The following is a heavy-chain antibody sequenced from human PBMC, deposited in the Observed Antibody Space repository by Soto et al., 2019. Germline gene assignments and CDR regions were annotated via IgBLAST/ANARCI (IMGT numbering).Heavy chain of an antibody. CDR1: VGTVSSYA. D-gene: IGHD3-22*01. J-gene: IGHJ4*02. CDR2: LLPMFVSA. V-gene: IGHV1-69*01. Sequence: QVHLVQSGAEVQKPGSSVTVSCKASVGTVSSYAITWVRQAPGQGLEWMGVLLPMFVSAHSAQKFEDRVTITACESTSTAYLELSGLRSDDTAIYYCTRDLSSDSTGFRGYDLWGQGTLVNVS. CDR3: TRDLSSDSTGFRGYDL.